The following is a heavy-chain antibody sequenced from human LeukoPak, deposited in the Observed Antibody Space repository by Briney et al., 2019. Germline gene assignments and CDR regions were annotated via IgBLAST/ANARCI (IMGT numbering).Heavy chain of an antibody. V-gene: IGHV7-4-1*02. D-gene: IGHD3-10*01. CDR2: INTDTGNP. J-gene: IGHJ4*03. Sequence: RASVKVSCKGSGYKFISYAMNWVRRAPGQGPEWMGWINTDTGNPTYARGFTGQYVFSVDTSVTTAYLQINSLRTEDTAVYYCARGGYYGGSGTYGFFDYWGQGSLVTVSS. CDR3: ARGGYYGGSGTYGFFDY. CDR1: GYKFISYA.